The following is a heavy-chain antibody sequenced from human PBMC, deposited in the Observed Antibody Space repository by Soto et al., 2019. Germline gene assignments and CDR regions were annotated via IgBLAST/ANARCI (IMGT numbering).Heavy chain of an antibody. CDR3: ARHQDCSSTSCYRLFMYSGYYMDV. CDR1: GGSFSDYY. J-gene: IGHJ6*03. V-gene: IGHV4-34*01. D-gene: IGHD2-2*01. CDR2: IYYSGST. Sequence: PSETLSLTCAVYGGSFSDYYWSWIRQPPGKGLEWIGEIYYSGSTNYNPSLKSRVTISVDTSKNQFSLKLSSVTAADTAVYYCARHQDCSSTSCYRLFMYSGYYMDVWGKGTTVTVSS.